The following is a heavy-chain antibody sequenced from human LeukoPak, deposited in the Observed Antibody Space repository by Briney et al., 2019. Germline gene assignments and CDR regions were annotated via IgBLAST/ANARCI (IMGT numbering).Heavy chain of an antibody. V-gene: IGHV1-8*01. J-gene: IGHJ4*02. D-gene: IGHD2-2*01. CDR1: GYTFTSYD. CDR2: MNPNSGNT. Sequence: ASVKVSCKASGYTFTSYDINWVRQATGQGLEWMGWMNPNSGNTGYAQKFQGRVTMTRNTSISTAYMELSSVTSEDTAVYYCARGNRPAAMHGEVDYWGQGTLVTVSS. CDR3: ARGNRPAAMHGEVDY.